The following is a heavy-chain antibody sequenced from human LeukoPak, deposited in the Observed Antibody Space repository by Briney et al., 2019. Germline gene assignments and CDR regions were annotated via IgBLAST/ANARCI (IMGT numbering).Heavy chain of an antibody. J-gene: IGHJ4*02. V-gene: IGHV4-4*02. CDR2: IYYSGSI. D-gene: IGHD1-1*01. CDR1: GASISNGHW. Sequence: SGTLSLTCAVSGASISNGHWYSWVRQPPGEGLEWIGEIYYSGSINYNPSLKSRVAISVDTSKNQFSVNLSSVTAADTAVYYCARAASYNLDYWGQGILVTVSS. CDR3: ARAASYNLDY.